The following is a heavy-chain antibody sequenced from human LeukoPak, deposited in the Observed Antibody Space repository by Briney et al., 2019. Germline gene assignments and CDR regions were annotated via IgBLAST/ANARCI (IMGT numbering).Heavy chain of an antibody. J-gene: IGHJ5*02. Sequence: PSETLSLTCTVSGGSISSSSYYWGWVRQPPGKGLEWIGSMYYSGTTYYNPSLKSRVTISLDTSKNQFSLKLTSVTAADTAVYYCARDRPVAGANWFDPWGQGALVTVSS. CDR3: ARDRPVAGANWFDP. D-gene: IGHD6-13*01. V-gene: IGHV4-39*07. CDR1: GGSISSSSYY. CDR2: MYYSGTT.